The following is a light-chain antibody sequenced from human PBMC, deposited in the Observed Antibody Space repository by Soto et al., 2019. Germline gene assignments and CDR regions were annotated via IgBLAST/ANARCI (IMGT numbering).Light chain of an antibody. CDR2: KAS. CDR1: QSISSW. CDR3: QQYNSFPT. J-gene: IGKJ1*01. Sequence: DTQMTQSPSTLSASVGDRVTITCRASQSISSWLAWYQQKPGKAPKLLIYKASSLESGVPSRFSGSGSGTEFTLTISSLQPDDFATYYCQQYNSFPTFGQGTKVEIK. V-gene: IGKV1-5*03.